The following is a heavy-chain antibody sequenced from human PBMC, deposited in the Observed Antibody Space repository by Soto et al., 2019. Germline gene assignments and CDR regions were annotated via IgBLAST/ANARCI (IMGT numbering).Heavy chain of an antibody. CDR3: VRDTMRASAAASLDY. CDR2: ISVSGNII. V-gene: IGHV3-48*03. Sequence: EVQLVESGGGLVQPGGSLRLSCAASGFTFSTYEFNWVRQAPGRGLEWISYISVSGNIIKYADSVKGRFTISRDNAENSLHLHMSSLRVDATAVYFCVRDTMRASAAASLDYWGQGTQVIVSS. D-gene: IGHD6-13*01. CDR1: GFTFSTYE. J-gene: IGHJ4*02.